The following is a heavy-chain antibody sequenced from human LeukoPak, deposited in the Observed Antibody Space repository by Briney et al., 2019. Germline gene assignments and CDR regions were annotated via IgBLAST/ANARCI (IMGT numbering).Heavy chain of an antibody. J-gene: IGHJ4*02. CDR1: GGSISSYY. V-gene: IGHV4-59*05. CDR3: ARQYSSWRTLDY. Sequence: SETLSLTCTVSGGSISSYYWSWIRQPPGKGLEWIGGIYYSGSTYYNPSLKSRVTISVDTSKNQFSLKLSSVTAADTAVYYCARQYSSWRTLDYWGQGTLVTVSS. D-gene: IGHD6-6*01. CDR2: IYYSGST.